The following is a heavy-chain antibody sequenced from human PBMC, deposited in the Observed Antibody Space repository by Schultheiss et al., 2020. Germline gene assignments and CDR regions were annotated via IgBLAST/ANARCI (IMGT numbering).Heavy chain of an antibody. Sequence: GGSLRLSCAASGLYAMSWVRQAPGKGLEWVSVISGSGGSTYYADSVKGRFTISRDNSKNAVYLQMNSLRAEDTAVYYCTTVSVDVWGQGTTVTVSS. V-gene: IGHV3-23*01. CDR3: TTVSVDV. J-gene: IGHJ6*02. CDR1: GLYA. CDR2: ISGSGGST.